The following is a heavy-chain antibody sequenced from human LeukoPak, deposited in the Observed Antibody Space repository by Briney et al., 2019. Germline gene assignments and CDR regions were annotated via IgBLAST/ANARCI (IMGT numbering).Heavy chain of an antibody. J-gene: IGHJ4*02. V-gene: IGHV3-30*03. Sequence: GGSLRLSCAASGFTSSNYDMHWVRQAPGKGLEWVAVISYDGSNKYYADSVKGRFTISRDNSKNTLYLQMNSLRAEDTAVYYCARDSHSGWYTYWGQGTLVTVSS. CDR2: ISYDGSNK. D-gene: IGHD6-19*01. CDR1: GFTSSNYD. CDR3: ARDSHSGWYTY.